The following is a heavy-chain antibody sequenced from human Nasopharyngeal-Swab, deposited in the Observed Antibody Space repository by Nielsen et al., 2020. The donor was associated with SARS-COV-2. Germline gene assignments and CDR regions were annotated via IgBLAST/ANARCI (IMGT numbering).Heavy chain of an antibody. CDR3: ARHQDDFWSGYFVFDC. Sequence: WIRQPPGKGLEWIGSIYYAGSSSYSGRTYYHPSLENRVTISVDTSKNRFSLKVNSVTAADTAVYYCARHQDDFWSGYFVFDCWGQGALVTVSS. J-gene: IGHJ4*02. CDR2: IYYAGSSSYSGRT. V-gene: IGHV4-39*01. D-gene: IGHD3-3*01.